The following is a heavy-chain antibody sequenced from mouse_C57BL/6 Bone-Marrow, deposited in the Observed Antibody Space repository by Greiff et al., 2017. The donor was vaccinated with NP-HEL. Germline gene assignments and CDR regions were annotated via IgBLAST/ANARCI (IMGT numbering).Heavy chain of an antibody. D-gene: IGHD1-1*01. CDR3: SSVFFTTVVAHYAMDY. V-gene: IGHV5-6*01. Sequence: EVHLVESGGDLVKPGGSLKLSCAASGFTFSSYGMSWVRQTPDKSLEWVATISSAGSYTYYPDSVKGRFTIPRDNATNTLYLQLSSLKSEDTAIFYFSSVFFTTVVAHYAMDYWGQGTSVTVSS. CDR1: GFTFSSYG. CDR2: ISSAGSYT. J-gene: IGHJ4*01.